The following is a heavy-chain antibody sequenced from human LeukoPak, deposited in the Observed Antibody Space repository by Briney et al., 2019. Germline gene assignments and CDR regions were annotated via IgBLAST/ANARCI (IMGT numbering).Heavy chain of an antibody. CDR3: ARETPSRYFDY. V-gene: IGHV1-69*05. CDR1: GGTFSSYA. J-gene: IGHJ4*02. CDR2: IIPIFGTA. D-gene: IGHD4-23*01. Sequence: ASVKVPCKASGGTFSSYAINWVRQAPGQGLEWMGGIIPIFGTANYAQKFQGRVTITTDESTSTAYMELSSLRSDDTAVYYCARETPSRYFDYWGQGTLVTVSS.